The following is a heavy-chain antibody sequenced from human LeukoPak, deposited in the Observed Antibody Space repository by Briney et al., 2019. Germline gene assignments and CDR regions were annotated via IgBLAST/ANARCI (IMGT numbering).Heavy chain of an antibody. Sequence: PSETLSLTCAVYGGSFSGYYWSWIRQPPGKGLEWIGYIYYSGSTYYNPSLKSRVTISVDTSKNQFSLKLSSVTAADTAVYYCARGDGYGDYFPDYWGQGTLVTVSS. CDR3: ARGDGYGDYFPDY. D-gene: IGHD4-17*01. V-gene: IGHV4-30-4*08. CDR2: IYYSGST. CDR1: GGSFSGYY. J-gene: IGHJ4*02.